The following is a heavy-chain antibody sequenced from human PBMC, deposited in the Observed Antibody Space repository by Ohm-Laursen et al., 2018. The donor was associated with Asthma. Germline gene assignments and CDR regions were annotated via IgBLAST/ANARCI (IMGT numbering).Heavy chain of an antibody. J-gene: IGHJ6*02. CDR1: GFPFSLYA. V-gene: IGHV4-34*01. D-gene: IGHD3-22*01. Sequence: LRLSCSASGFPFSLYAMDWIRQPPGKGLEWIGEINHSGSTNYNPSLKSRVTISVDTSKNQFSLKLSSVTAADTAVYYCARGRTDYYDSSGYYYGMDVWGQGTTVTVSS. CDR3: ARGRTDYYDSSGYYYGMDV. CDR2: INHSGST.